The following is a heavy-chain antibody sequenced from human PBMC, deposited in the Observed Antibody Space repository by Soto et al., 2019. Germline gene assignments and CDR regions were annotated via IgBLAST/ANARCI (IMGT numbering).Heavy chain of an antibody. V-gene: IGHV1-69*13. CDR3: ARGTIFGVVMDYYYVMDV. CDR2: IIPMFGTA. CDR1: GGTFSSYA. Sequence: SVKVSFKASGGTFSSYAISWVRQAPGQGLEWMGGIIPMFGTANYAQKFQGRVTITAXXXXXXAXMXLXXXXSEDTAVYYCARGTIFGVVMDYYYVMDVWG. J-gene: IGHJ6*02. D-gene: IGHD3-3*01.